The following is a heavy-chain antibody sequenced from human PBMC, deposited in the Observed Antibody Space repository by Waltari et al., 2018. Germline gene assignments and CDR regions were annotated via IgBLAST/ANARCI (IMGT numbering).Heavy chain of an antibody. D-gene: IGHD1-1*01. J-gene: IGHJ4*02. Sequence: EVQLVESGGNLVRPGGSLRLSCAASGFPFDDFGLSWVRQPPGKGLEWVCGITWDGAGTTCGDSLKGRFTISRDNVNNFLYLQMDSLTVEDTAFYYCARERRGNWDPDFDYWGQGVLVAGSP. CDR2: ITWDGAGT. V-gene: IGHV3-20*04. CDR3: ARERRGNWDPDFDY. CDR1: GFPFDDFG.